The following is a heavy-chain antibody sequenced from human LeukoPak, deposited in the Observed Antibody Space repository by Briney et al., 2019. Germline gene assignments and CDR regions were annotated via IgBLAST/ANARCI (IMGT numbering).Heavy chain of an antibody. J-gene: IGHJ2*01. CDR3: ARKDGYFDL. Sequence: GGSLRLSCAASGFNFSSEAMGWIRKIPGKGLDWVSGISRGGGTIYYADSVKGRFTISRDNSKSTLYLEMNSLRAEDTAVYFCARKDGYFDLWGRGTLVTVSS. CDR1: GFNFSSEA. V-gene: IGHV3-23*01. CDR2: ISRGGGTI.